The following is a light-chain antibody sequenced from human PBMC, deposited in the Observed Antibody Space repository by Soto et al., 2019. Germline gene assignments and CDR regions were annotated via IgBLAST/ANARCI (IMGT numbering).Light chain of an antibody. V-gene: IGKV1-5*03. CDR3: QQYNSYSRT. Sequence: DIQVTQSPSTLSASVGDRVTITCRASQSISTWLAWYQQKSGKAPKLLIYKASSLESGVPSRFSGRGSGTEFTLTISSLQPDDFATYYCQQYNSYSRTFGQGTKVEIK. J-gene: IGKJ1*01. CDR1: QSISTW. CDR2: KAS.